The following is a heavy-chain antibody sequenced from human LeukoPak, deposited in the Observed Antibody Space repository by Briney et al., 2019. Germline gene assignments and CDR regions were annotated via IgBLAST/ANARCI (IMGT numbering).Heavy chain of an antibody. CDR2: IYYSWST. J-gene: IGHJ4*02. D-gene: IGHD4-17*01. V-gene: IGHV4-39*01. CDR1: GDSISSSSYY. Sequence: PSETLSLTCTVSGDSISSSSYYWGWIRQPPGKGREWIGSIYYSWSTFYNPSLQSRVTISVATSKNLFSLKLSSVTAADTAVYYCARHMRIPLYGDFDYWGQGTLVTVSS. CDR3: ARHMRIPLYGDFDY.